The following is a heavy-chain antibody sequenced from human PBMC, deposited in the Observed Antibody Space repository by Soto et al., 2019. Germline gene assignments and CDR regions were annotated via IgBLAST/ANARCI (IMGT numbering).Heavy chain of an antibody. V-gene: IGHV3-53*01. Sequence: PGGSLRLSCAVSGFNFDNSYMSWVRQAPGKGLEWVSILYSGGQTYYTESVRGRFTISRDISKNTLDLQMNRLTADDTAVYYCSKNNVAPAFVGFEYWRQGTLVTVS. CDR2: LYSGGQT. J-gene: IGHJ4*02. D-gene: IGHD2-2*01. CDR1: GFNFDNSY. CDR3: SKNNVAPAFVGFEY.